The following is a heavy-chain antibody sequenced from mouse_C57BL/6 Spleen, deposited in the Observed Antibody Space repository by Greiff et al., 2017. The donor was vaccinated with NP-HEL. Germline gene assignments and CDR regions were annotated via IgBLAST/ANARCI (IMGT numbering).Heavy chain of an antibody. Sequence: EVKLQESGGGLVKPGGSLKLSCAASGFTFSSYTMSWVRQTPEKRLEWVATISGGGGNTYYPDSVKGRFTISRDNAKNTLYLQMSSLRSEDTALYYCARQNYYGSRSYYAMDYWGQGTSVTVSS. V-gene: IGHV5-9*01. CDR3: ARQNYYGSRSYYAMDY. D-gene: IGHD1-1*01. CDR2: ISGGGGNT. CDR1: GFTFSSYT. J-gene: IGHJ4*01.